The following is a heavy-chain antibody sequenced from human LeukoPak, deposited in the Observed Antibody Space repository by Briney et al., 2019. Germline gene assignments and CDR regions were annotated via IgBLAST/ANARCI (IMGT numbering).Heavy chain of an antibody. J-gene: IGHJ6*02. CDR2: INSDGRST. CDR1: GFTFSGYG. Sequence: GGSLRLSCAGSGFTFSGYGMHWVRQAPGRGLVWVSRINSDGRSTTYADSEKGRFTISRDNAKSTLYFQMNSLRAEDTAVYYCVRGYYGMDVWGQGTTVIVSS. CDR3: VRGYYGMDV. V-gene: IGHV3-74*01.